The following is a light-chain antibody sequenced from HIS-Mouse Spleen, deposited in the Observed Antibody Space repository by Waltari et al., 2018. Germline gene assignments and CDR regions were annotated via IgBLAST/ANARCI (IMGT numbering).Light chain of an antibody. CDR3: YSTDSSGNHRV. CDR2: EDS. CDR1: ALPKKF. V-gene: IGLV3-10*01. J-gene: IGLJ2*01. Sequence: SYELTQPPSVSVSPGQTARITCSGDALPKKFAYCYQQKSSQAPVLVSYEDSKRPSGIPERFSGSSSGTRATLTISGAQVEDEADYYCYSTDSSGNHRVFGGGTKLTVL.